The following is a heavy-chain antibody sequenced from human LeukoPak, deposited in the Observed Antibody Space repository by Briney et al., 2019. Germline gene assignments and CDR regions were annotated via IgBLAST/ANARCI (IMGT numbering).Heavy chain of an antibody. CDR3: ARPILQQLVTGDAFDI. V-gene: IGHV5-51*01. CDR1: GYTFTSYW. J-gene: IGHJ3*02. D-gene: IGHD6-13*01. Sequence: SGESLKISCKGSGYTFTSYWIGWVRQMPGKGLEWMGIVYPGDSDTRYSPSFQGQVTISADKSISTAYLQWSSLKASDTAMYYCARPILQQLVTGDAFDIWGQGTMVTVSS. CDR2: VYPGDSDT.